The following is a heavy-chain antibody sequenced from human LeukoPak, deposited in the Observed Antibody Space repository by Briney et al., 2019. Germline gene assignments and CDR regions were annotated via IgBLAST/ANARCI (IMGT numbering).Heavy chain of an antibody. CDR1: GGSIGSSPW. D-gene: IGHD5-24*01. CDR2: IYHSGDT. CDR3: ARAENGFNIKVPVY. J-gene: IGHJ4*02. Sequence: SETLSLTCTVSGGSIGSSPWWSWVRQPPGKGLEWIGEIYHSGDTNYNPSLKSRVTISVDKSKNQFSLKLRSVTAADTAVYYCARAENGFNIKVPVYWGQGTLVTVSS. V-gene: IGHV4-4*02.